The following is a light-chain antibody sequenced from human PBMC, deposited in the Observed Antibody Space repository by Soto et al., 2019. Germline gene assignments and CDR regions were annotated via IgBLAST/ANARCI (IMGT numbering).Light chain of an antibody. Sequence: QPVLTQSPSASASLGASVKLTCTLSSGHSNFAIAWHQQQPEKGPRYLMKLNNDGSHSKGDGIPDRFSGSSSGAERYLTISSLQSEDEADYYCQTWGTGTVVFGGGTKLTVL. CDR2: LNNDGSH. J-gene: IGLJ2*01. CDR3: QTWGTGTVV. CDR1: SGHSNFA. V-gene: IGLV4-69*01.